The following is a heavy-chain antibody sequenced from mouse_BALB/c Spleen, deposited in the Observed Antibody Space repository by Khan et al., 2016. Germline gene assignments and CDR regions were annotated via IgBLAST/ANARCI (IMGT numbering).Heavy chain of an antibody. D-gene: IGHD2-10*01. J-gene: IGHJ3*01. CDR3: ARLAYYGNYLFAY. CDR2: INPSTGYT. V-gene: IGHV1-7*01. CDR1: GYTFTSYW. Sequence: QMQLEESGAELAKPGASVKMSCKASGYTFTSYWMHWVKQRPGQGLEWIGYINPSTGYTEYNQKFKDKATLTADKSSSTAYMQLSSLTSEDSAVYYCARLAYYGNYLFAYWGQGTLVTVSA.